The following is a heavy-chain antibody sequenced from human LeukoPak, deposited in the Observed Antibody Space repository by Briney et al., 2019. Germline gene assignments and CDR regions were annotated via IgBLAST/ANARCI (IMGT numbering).Heavy chain of an antibody. CDR3: AKGLVGLTPHAGVFQI. Sequence: SETLSLTCIVSGGSFSSSYWSWIRQPPGKGLEWIAYIYSNGNTNSNPSLKSRVTIAVDTSQSQFSLKLSSVTAADTAVYYCAKGLVGLTPHAGVFQIWGQGTKVTVSS. CDR1: GGSFSSSY. D-gene: IGHD1-26*01. CDR2: IYSNGNT. V-gene: IGHV4-59*01. J-gene: IGHJ3*02.